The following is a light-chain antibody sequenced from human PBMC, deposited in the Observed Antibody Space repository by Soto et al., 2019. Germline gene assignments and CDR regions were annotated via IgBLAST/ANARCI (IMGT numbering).Light chain of an antibody. Sequence: QSALTQPASVSGSPGQSITISCTGSSSDVGGYNYVSWYQQHPGKAPKLMIYEVSNRPSGVSNRFSVSKSGNTASLTISGLQAEDEADYYCSSYTRTTLVVFGGGTQLTVL. J-gene: IGLJ2*01. CDR1: SSDVGGYNY. V-gene: IGLV2-14*01. CDR2: EVS. CDR3: SSYTRTTLVV.